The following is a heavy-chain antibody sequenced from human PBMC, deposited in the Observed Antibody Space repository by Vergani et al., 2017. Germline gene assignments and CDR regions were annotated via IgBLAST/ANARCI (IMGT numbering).Heavy chain of an antibody. CDR1: GFIFSSYA. CDR2: ISGSGGST. Sequence: EVQLLESGGGLVKPGGSLRLSCAASGFIFSSYAMSWVRQAPGKGLEWVSAISGSGGSTYYADSVKGRFTISRDNSKNTLYLQMNSLRAEDTAVYYCAKRQGPIVVVPAATDYWGQGTLVTVSS. D-gene: IGHD2-2*01. V-gene: IGHV3-23*01. CDR3: AKRQGPIVVVPAATDY. J-gene: IGHJ4*02.